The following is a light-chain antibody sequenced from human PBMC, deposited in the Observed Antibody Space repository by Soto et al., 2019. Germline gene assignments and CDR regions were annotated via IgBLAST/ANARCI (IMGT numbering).Light chain of an antibody. V-gene: IGKV1-39*01. CDR2: AAS. CDR1: QNVVSN. Sequence: EIPMTQSASSLCACVGDRGSMXCRASQNVVSNLTWYQHKPGQAPKSLIFAASKLRTGVPSRFSATGTETDFTLIITDRQPADFATYYCQQSFSAPLTFGEGTKVDIK. J-gene: IGKJ4*01. CDR3: QQSFSAPLT.